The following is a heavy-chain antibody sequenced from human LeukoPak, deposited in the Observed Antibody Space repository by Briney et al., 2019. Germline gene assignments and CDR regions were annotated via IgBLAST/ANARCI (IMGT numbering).Heavy chain of an antibody. V-gene: IGHV3-43*02. CDR3: AKDTGREQWLVRGFDY. Sequence: GGSLRLSCAASGFTFDDYAMHWVRQAPGKGLEWVSLISGDAGSTYYAGPVKGRFTISRDNSKNSLYLQMNSLRTEDAALYYCAKDTGREQWLVRGFDYWGQGTLVTVSS. J-gene: IGHJ4*02. D-gene: IGHD6-19*01. CDR2: ISGDAGST. CDR1: GFTFDDYA.